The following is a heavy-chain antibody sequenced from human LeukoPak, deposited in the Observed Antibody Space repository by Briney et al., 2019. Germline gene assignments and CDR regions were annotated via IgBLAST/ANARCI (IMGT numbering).Heavy chain of an antibody. CDR3: AKDQAPYYYDSSGFDY. CDR2: IKKTGSET. CDR1: GFTFSHFW. J-gene: IGHJ4*02. V-gene: IGHV3-7*03. D-gene: IGHD3-22*01. Sequence: GGSLRLSCAASGFTFSHFWMSWVRQAPGKGLEWVAYIKKTGSETYYVDSVKGRFTITRDNTRNSLFLQMNSLRAEDTAVYYCAKDQAPYYYDSSGFDYWGQGTLVTVSS.